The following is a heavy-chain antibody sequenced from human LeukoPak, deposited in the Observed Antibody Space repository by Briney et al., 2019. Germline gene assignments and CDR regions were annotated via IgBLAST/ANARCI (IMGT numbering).Heavy chain of an antibody. V-gene: IGHV3-23*01. CDR1: GLTFNYYA. J-gene: IGHJ4*02. D-gene: IGHD3/OR15-3a*01. CDR3: ARVLDFGRYYFDY. CDR2: ISVLGSST. Sequence: GGSLRLSCAASGLTFNYYAMSWVRQAPGKGLEWVSGISVLGSSTYYGDSVRGRFTISRDNSKNTLDLQMNSLRAEDTAVYYCARVLDFGRYYFDYWGQGTLVTVSS.